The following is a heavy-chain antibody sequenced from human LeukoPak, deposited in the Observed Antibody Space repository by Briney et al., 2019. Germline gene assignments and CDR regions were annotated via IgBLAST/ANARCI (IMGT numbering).Heavy chain of an antibody. D-gene: IGHD3-9*01. CDR3: ARDRFDWLLSTVFDY. J-gene: IGHJ4*02. V-gene: IGHV3-30-3*01. CDR2: ISYDGSNK. Sequence: GRSLRLSCAASGFTLSSYAMHWVRQAPGKGLEWVAVISYDGSNKYYADSVKGRFTISRDNSKNTLYLQMNSLRAEDTAVYYCARDRFDWLLSTVFDYWGQGTLVTVSS. CDR1: GFTLSSYA.